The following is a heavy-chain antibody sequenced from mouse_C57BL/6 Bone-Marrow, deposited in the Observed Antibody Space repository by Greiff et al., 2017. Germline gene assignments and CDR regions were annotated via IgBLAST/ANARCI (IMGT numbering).Heavy chain of an antibody. CDR2: ISDGGSYT. J-gene: IGHJ3*01. CDR1: GFTFSSYA. V-gene: IGHV5-4*01. CDR3: ARDHGSPWFAY. Sequence: DVQLVESGGGLVKPGGSLKLSCAASGFTFSSYAMSWVRQTPEKRLEWVATISDGGSYTYYPDNVKGRFTISRDNAKNNLYLQMSHLKSEDTAMYYCARDHGSPWFAYWGQGTLVTVSA. D-gene: IGHD1-1*01.